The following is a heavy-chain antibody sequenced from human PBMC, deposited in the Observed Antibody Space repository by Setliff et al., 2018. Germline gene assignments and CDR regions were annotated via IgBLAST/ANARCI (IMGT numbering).Heavy chain of an antibody. CDR1: GGTLTTFT. J-gene: IGHJ4*02. CDR3: ARGSIGGSTWGDFDF. Sequence: SVQVSCKASGGTLTTFTTYRLIWVRQAPGQGLEWMGRIIPIPGKTNYTQRFQGSITISTDESTSTVYMEMSRLKAEDTAVYYCARGSIGGSTWGDFDFWGLGTLVTVSS. D-gene: IGHD3-16*01. V-gene: IGHV1-69*16. CDR2: IIPIPGKT.